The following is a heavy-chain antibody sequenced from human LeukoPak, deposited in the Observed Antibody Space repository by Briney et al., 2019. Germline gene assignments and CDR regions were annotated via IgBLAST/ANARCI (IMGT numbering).Heavy chain of an antibody. CDR1: GFTFSSYA. V-gene: IGHV3-30*04. Sequence: PGGSLRLSCAASGFTFSSYAMHWVRQAPGKGLEWVAVISFDGSNKYYADSVKGRFTISRDNSKNTLYLQMNSLRAEDTAVYYCARESGQWLALDYWGQGTLVTVSS. CDR3: ARESGQWLALDY. D-gene: IGHD6-19*01. CDR2: ISFDGSNK. J-gene: IGHJ4*02.